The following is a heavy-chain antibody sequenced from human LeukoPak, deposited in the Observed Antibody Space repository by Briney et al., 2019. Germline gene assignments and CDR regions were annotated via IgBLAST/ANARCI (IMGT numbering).Heavy chain of an antibody. CDR3: ARDHPPPYYDILTGYYGYYYYGMDV. CDR2: IYSGGST. Sequence: GGSLRLSCAASGFTVSSNYMSRVRQAPGKGLEWVSVIYSGGSTYYADSVKGRFTISRDNSKNTLYLQMNSLRAEDTAVYYCARDHPPPYYDILTGYYGYYYYGMDVWGQGTTVTVSS. CDR1: GFTVSSNY. D-gene: IGHD3-9*01. V-gene: IGHV3-66*01. J-gene: IGHJ6*02.